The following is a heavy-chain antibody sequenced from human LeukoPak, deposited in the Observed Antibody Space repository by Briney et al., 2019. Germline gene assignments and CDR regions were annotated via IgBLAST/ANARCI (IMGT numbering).Heavy chain of an antibody. CDR3: ARGQGAEVDY. Sequence: SETLSLTCAVYGGSFSGYYWSWIRQPPGKGLEWIGENNHSGSTNYNPSLKSRVTISVDTSKNQFSLKLSSVTAADTAVYYCARGQGAEVDYWGQGTLVTVSS. D-gene: IGHD1-26*01. CDR2: NNHSGST. J-gene: IGHJ4*02. V-gene: IGHV4-34*01. CDR1: GGSFSGYY.